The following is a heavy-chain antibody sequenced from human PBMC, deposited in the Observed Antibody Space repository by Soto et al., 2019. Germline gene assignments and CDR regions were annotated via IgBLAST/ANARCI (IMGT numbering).Heavy chain of an antibody. Sequence: EVQLVESGGGLVKPGGSLRLSCAASGFTFSSYSMNWVRQAPGKGLEWVSSISSSSSYIYYADSVKGRFTISRDNAKNSLYLKKNGRGAEDRVVYYWGRDQGGRGSYPGAYGGQGPLVTVSS. CDR1: GFTFSSYS. V-gene: IGHV3-21*01. D-gene: IGHD1-26*01. J-gene: IGHJ4*02. CDR3: GRDQGGRGSYPGAY. CDR2: ISSSSSYI.